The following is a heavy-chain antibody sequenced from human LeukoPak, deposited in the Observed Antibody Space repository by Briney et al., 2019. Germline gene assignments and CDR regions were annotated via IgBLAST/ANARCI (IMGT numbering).Heavy chain of an antibody. CDR1: GFTFGSYA. D-gene: IGHD5-12*01. J-gene: IGHJ4*02. V-gene: IGHV3-23*01. CDR3: AKDKGAHVWATWDY. CDR2: ISGSGGST. Sequence: GGSLRLSCAASGFTFGSYAMSWVRQAPGKGLEWVSAISGSGGSTYYADSMKGRFTISRDNSKNTLYLQMNSLRAEDTAVYYCAKDKGAHVWATWDYWGQGTLVTVSS.